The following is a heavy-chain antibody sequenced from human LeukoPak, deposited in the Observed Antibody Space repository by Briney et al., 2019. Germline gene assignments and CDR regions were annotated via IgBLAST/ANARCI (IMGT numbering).Heavy chain of an antibody. CDR3: ARGSYCSSTSCRYFED. CDR1: GFTVSSNY. Sequence: PGGSLRLSCAASGFTVSSNYMSWVRQAPGKGLEWVSVIYSGGSTYYADSVKGRFTISRDNAKNSLYLQMNSLTAEDTAVYYCARGSYCSSTSCRYFEDWGQGTLVTVSS. CDR2: IYSGGST. V-gene: IGHV3-53*01. D-gene: IGHD2-2*01. J-gene: IGHJ4*02.